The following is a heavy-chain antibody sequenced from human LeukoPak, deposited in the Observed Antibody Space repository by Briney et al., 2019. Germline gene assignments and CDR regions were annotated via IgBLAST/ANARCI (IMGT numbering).Heavy chain of an antibody. CDR2: IGIAGDT. CDR1: GFTFSNYD. V-gene: IGHV3-13*01. Sequence: GGSLRLSCTASGFTFSNYDLHWVRQATGKGLEWVSGIGIAGDTYHVDSVKGRFTISGENAKNSLYLQMNSLRAGDTAVYYCVRASRLRDAEFDYWGQGTLVTVSS. D-gene: IGHD5-24*01. J-gene: IGHJ4*02. CDR3: VRASRLRDAEFDY.